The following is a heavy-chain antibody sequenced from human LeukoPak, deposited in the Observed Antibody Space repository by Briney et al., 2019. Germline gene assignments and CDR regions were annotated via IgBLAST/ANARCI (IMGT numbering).Heavy chain of an antibody. D-gene: IGHD6-19*01. V-gene: IGHV4-34*01. CDR1: GGSFGGYY. Sequence: SETLSLTCAVYGGSFGGYYWSWIRQPPGKGLEWIGEINHSGSTNYNPSLKSRVTISVDTSKNQFSLKLSSVTAADTAVYYCARGGAVAGKSYYFDYWGQGTLVTVSS. J-gene: IGHJ4*02. CDR2: INHSGST. CDR3: ARGGAVAGKSYYFDY.